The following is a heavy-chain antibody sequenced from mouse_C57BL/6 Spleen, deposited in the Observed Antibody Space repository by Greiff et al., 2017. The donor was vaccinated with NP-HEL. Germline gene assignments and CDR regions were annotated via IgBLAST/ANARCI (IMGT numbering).Heavy chain of an antibody. CDR1: GFNIKDYY. CDR2: IDPEDGET. D-gene: IGHD2-3*01. Sequence: EVQLQQSGAELVKPGASVKLSCTASGFNIKDYYMHWVKQRTEQGLEWIGRIDPEDGETKYAPKVQGKATITADTSSNTAYLQLSSLTSEDTAVYYCARFYDGYYGYFGVWGTGTTVTVSS. V-gene: IGHV14-2*01. J-gene: IGHJ1*03. CDR3: ARFYDGYYGYFGV.